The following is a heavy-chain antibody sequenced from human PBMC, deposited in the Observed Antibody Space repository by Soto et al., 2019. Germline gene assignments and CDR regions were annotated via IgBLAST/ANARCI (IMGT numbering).Heavy chain of an antibody. CDR2: ISSSGNTI. Sequence: QVQLVESGGGLVEPGGSLRLSCAASGFTFSDFYMTWIRQAPGKGLEWVSYISSSGNTISYADSVKGRFTISRDNANNSVYLQINSLRAEDTAMYYCAREAGWLDPWGQGTLVTVSS. CDR3: AREAGWLDP. CDR1: GFTFSDFY. J-gene: IGHJ5*02. V-gene: IGHV3-11*01.